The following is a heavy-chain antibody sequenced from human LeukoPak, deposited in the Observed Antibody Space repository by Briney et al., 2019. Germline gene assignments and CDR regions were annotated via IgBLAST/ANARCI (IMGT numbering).Heavy chain of an antibody. D-gene: IGHD3-3*01. CDR3: ARGVTIFGVATLGY. CDR2: INPSDGST. V-gene: IGHV1-46*01. J-gene: IGHJ4*02. CDR1: GYTFTVYH. Sequence: ASVKASCKASGYTFTVYHMHWVRQAPGQGLEWMGIINPSDGSTTYAQKFQGRVSITRDMSTSTIYMELSSLRSDDTAVYYCARGVTIFGVATLGYWGQGTPVTVSS.